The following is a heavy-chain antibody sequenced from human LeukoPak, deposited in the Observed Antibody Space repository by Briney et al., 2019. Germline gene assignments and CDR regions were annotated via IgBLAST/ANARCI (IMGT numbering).Heavy chain of an antibody. CDR2: IYSDGNT. CDR1: GFTVSSTY. J-gene: IGHJ5*02. CDR3: AGDTHSSSWYDH. Sequence: GGSLRLSCAVSGFTVSSTYMSWVRQAPGKGLEWVSFIYSDGNTYYGDSVKGRFTLSRDSSRNTLYLQMNSLTVDDTAVYYCAGDTHSSSWYDHWGQGTLVTVSS. D-gene: IGHD6-19*01. V-gene: IGHV3-53*01.